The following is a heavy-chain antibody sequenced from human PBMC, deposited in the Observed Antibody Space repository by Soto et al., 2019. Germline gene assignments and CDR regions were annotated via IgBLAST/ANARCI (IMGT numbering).Heavy chain of an antibody. CDR2: ISYDGSNK. Sequence: QVQLVESGGGVVQPGRSLRLSCAASGFTFSSYAMQWVRQAPGKGLEWVAVISYDGSNKYYADSVKGRFTISRDNSKNTLYLQMNSLRAEDTAVYYCARPDYGSGSYLEYWGQGTLVTVSS. CDR1: GFTFSSYA. D-gene: IGHD3-10*01. V-gene: IGHV3-30-3*01. CDR3: ARPDYGSGSYLEY. J-gene: IGHJ4*02.